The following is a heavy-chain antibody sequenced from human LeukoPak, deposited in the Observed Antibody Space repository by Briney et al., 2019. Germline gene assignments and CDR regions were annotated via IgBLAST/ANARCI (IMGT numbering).Heavy chain of an antibody. D-gene: IGHD6-13*01. Sequence: GGSLRLFCAASGFTFSSYAMNWVRQAPGKGLEWVSGISGSGVSTFYADSVKGRFTISRDNSKNTLYLQMNSLRAEDTAVYYCAKGASTWFYFDYWGQGTLVTVSS. CDR3: AKGASTWFYFDY. CDR1: GFTFSSYA. CDR2: ISGSGVST. J-gene: IGHJ4*02. V-gene: IGHV3-23*01.